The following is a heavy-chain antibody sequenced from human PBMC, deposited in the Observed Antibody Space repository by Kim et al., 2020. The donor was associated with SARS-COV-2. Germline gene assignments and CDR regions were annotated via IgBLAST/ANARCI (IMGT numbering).Heavy chain of an antibody. D-gene: IGHD6-19*01. CDR3: ATLQWPHAYYYYGMDV. V-gene: IGHV3-9*01. J-gene: IGHJ6*02. CDR1: GFTFDDYA. CDR2: ISWNSGSI. Sequence: GGSLRLSCAASGFTFDDYAMHWVRQAPGKGLEWVSGISWNSGSIGYADSVKGRFTISRDNAKNSLYLQMNSLRAEDTALYYCATLQWPHAYYYYGMDVWGQGTTVTVSS.